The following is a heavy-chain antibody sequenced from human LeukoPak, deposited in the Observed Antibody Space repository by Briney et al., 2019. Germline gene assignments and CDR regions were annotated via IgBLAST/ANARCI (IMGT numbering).Heavy chain of an antibody. J-gene: IGHJ4*02. CDR1: GGSISSSSYY. D-gene: IGHD3-10*01. Sequence: SETLSLTCTVSGGSISSSSYYWGWIRQPPGKGLEWIGSMFYTGSMYYYTPSLKSRVTISIDTSKNQFSLRLNSVTAADTAVFYCAREDPRGYYFDSWGQGSLVTVSP. V-gene: IGHV4-39*07. CDR2: MFYTGSMY. CDR3: AREDPRGYYFDS.